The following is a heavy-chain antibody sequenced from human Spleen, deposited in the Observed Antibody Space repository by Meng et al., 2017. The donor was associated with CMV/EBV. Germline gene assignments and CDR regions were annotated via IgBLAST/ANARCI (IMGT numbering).Heavy chain of an antibody. CDR2: IEGSNDTT. CDR3: AKDIFRWAFDY. CDR1: GFRLSHNA. D-gene: IGHD1-26*01. Sequence: VHVLAMGEGLVRPGGSMRLSCAAYGFRLSHNAMSWVRQAPGKGLEWVSGIEGSNDTTHYADSVKGRLAISRDASTNTLYMQMNNLRDEDTARYYCAKDIFRWAFDYWGHGTLVTVPS. J-gene: IGHJ4*01. V-gene: IGHV3-23*01.